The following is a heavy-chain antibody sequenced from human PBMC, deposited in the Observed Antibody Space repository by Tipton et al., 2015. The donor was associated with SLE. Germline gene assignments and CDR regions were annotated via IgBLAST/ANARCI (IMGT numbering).Heavy chain of an antibody. Sequence: TLSLTCTVSGGSIGTYYWSWIRQPPGKGLEWIGDIYYSGSTNYNPSLTSRVTMSVDTSKNQFSLKLSSVTAADTAVYYCARWDRGKFDHWGQGTLVTVSS. D-gene: IGHD3-16*01. V-gene: IGHV4-59*08. J-gene: IGHJ4*02. CDR2: IYYSGST. CDR3: ARWDRGKFDH. CDR1: GGSIGTYY.